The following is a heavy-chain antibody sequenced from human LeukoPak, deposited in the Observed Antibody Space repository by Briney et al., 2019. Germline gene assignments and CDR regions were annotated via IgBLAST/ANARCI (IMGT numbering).Heavy chain of an antibody. D-gene: IGHD1-26*01. J-gene: IGHJ4*02. CDR3: VKEGDSGSY. CDR2: ISSNGGRT. Sequence: PGVSLRLSCSASGFTFSSYAMHWVRQAPGKGLEYVPAISSNGGRTYYADSVKGRFTISRDNSKDTQYLQMSSLRAEDTAVYYCVKEGDSGSYWGQGTLVTVSS. CDR1: GFTFSSYA. V-gene: IGHV3-64D*09.